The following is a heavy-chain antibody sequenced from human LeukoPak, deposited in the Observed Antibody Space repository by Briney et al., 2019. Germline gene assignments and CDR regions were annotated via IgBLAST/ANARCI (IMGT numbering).Heavy chain of an antibody. CDR3: AKDPGGTRKYFDY. D-gene: IGHD1/OR15-1a*01. CDR2: ISDSGGST. Sequence: GGSLRLSCAASGFTFSSYAMSWVRQAPGKGLEWVSAISDSGGSTYYADSVKGRFTISRDNSKNTLYLQMNSLRAEDTAVYYCAKDPGGTRKYFDYWGQGTLVTVSS. CDR1: GFTFSSYA. V-gene: IGHV3-23*01. J-gene: IGHJ4*02.